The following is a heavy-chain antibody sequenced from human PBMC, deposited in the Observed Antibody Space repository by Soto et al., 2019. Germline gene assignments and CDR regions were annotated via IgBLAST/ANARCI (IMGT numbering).Heavy chain of an antibody. J-gene: IGHJ5*02. CDR1: GGSISSYY. CDR2: IYYSGST. Sequence: SETLSLTCTVSGGSISSYYWSWIRQPPGKGLEWIGYIYYSGSTNYNPSLKSRVTISVDTSKNQFSLKLSSVTAADTAVYYCARDYSSGWYWFDPWGQGTLVTVSS. D-gene: IGHD6-19*01. CDR3: ARDYSSGWYWFDP. V-gene: IGHV4-59*01.